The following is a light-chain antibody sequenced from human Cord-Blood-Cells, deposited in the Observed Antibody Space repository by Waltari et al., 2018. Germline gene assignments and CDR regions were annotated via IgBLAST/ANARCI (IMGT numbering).Light chain of an antibody. Sequence: QSALTQPRSVSGSPGQPVTISCTGTSSDVGGNNYVPWYQQHPGKAPKRMVYDVIKRTSGGPNPFSGPNSGHTASLTIAGLQAQYEAKLDCGSYAGSSVYGTGTKVAAL. CDR1: SSDVGGNNY. J-gene: IGLJ1*01. CDR2: DVI. CDR3: GSYAGSSV. V-gene: IGLV2-11*01.